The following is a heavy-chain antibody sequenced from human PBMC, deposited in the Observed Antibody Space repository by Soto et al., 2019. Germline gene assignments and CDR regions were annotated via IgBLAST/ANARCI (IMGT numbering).Heavy chain of an antibody. Sequence: EVQLVESGGGLIQPGGSLRLSCAASGFTVSSNYMSWVRQAPGKGLEWVSVIYSGGSTYYADSVKGRFTISRDNSKNTLYLQMNSLRAEDTAVYYCAREAGGIVLVPAALDYGDADWYFDLWGRGTLVTVSS. CDR3: AREAGGIVLVPAALDYGDADWYFDL. D-gene: IGHD2-2*01. CDR1: GFTVSSNY. J-gene: IGHJ2*01. CDR2: IYSGGST. V-gene: IGHV3-53*01.